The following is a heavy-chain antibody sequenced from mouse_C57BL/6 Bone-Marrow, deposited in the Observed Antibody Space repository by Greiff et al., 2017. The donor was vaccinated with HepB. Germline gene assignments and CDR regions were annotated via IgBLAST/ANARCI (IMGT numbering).Heavy chain of an antibody. V-gene: IGHV10-1*01. J-gene: IGHJ4*01. Sequence: EVQVVESGGGLVQPKGSLKLSCAASGFSFNTYAMNWVRQAPGKGLEWVARIRSKSNNYATYYADSVKDRFTISRDDSESMLYLQMNNLKTEDTAMYYCVRHRGSSYLYYAMDYWGQGTSVTVSS. D-gene: IGHD1-1*01. CDR2: IRSKSNNYAT. CDR1: GFSFNTYA. CDR3: VRHRGSSYLYYAMDY.